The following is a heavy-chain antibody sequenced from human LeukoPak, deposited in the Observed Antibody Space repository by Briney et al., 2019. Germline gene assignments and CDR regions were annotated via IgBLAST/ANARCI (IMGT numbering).Heavy chain of an antibody. V-gene: IGHV1-46*01. Sequence: ASVTVSCTAFGYPFTIYYLNWLRQAPGKGLEWMGIINPGGGTTSYAQKFQGRVTVTRDTSTTTLYLDLNSLTSEDTAVYYCARGSGDHRGVFDYWGQGTLVTVSS. CDR1: GYPFTIYY. J-gene: IGHJ4*02. CDR3: ARGSGDHRGVFDY. CDR2: INPGGGTT. D-gene: IGHD3-3*01.